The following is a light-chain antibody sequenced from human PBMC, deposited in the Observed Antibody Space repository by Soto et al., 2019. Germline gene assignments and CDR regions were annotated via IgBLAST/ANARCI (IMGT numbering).Light chain of an antibody. Sequence: DIQMTQSPSTLSASVGVRVTITCRDSQSISSWLAWYQQKPGKAPKLLIYKASSLESGVPSRFSGSGSGTEFTLTISSLQPDDFATYYCQQYNSWYTFGQGTKLEIK. J-gene: IGKJ2*01. CDR3: QQYNSWYT. CDR2: KAS. V-gene: IGKV1-5*03. CDR1: QSISSW.